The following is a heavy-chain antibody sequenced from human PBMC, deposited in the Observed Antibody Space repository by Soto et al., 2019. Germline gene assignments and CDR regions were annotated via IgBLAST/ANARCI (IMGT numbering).Heavy chain of an antibody. CDR3: ARDGHYYDSSGYTHGY. J-gene: IGHJ4*02. CDR2: INWNGGST. V-gene: IGHV3-20*04. CDR1: GFTFDDYG. Sequence: GGSLRLSCAASGFTFDDYGMSWVRQAPGKGLEWVSGINWNGGSTGYADSVKGRFTISRDNAENSLYLQMNSLRAEDTALYYCARDGHYYDSSGYTHGYWGQGTLVTVSS. D-gene: IGHD3-22*01.